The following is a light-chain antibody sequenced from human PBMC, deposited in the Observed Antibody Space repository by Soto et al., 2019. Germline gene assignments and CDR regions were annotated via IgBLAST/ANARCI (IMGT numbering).Light chain of an antibody. CDR3: QSYDSSLSGWV. J-gene: IGLJ3*02. CDR1: SSNIGAGYD. V-gene: IGLV1-40*01. Sequence: QSVLTQPPSVSGAPGQRVTISCTESSSNIGAGYDVHWYQQLPGTAPKLLIYGNSNRPSGVPDRFSGSKSGTSASLAITGXQAEXXADYXXQSYDSSLSGWVFGGGTKLTVL. CDR2: GNS.